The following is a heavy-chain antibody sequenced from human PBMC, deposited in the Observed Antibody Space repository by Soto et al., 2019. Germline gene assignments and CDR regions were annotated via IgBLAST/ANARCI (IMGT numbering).Heavy chain of an antibody. Sequence: PGGSLRLSCAASGFTFSTYALTWVRQAPGEGLEWVSAISPNGRNTYYIDSVKGRFTISRDDSKNTAYLQMNSLKTEDTAVYYCTRHDSNYDFWSGSPPRYGMDVWGQGTTVTVSS. J-gene: IGHJ6*02. CDR3: TRHDSNYDFWSGSPPRYGMDV. CDR1: GFTFSTYA. D-gene: IGHD3-3*01. V-gene: IGHV3-23*01. CDR2: ISPNGRNT.